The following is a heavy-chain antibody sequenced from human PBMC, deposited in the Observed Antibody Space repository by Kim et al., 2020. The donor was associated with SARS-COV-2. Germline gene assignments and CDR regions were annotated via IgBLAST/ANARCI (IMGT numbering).Heavy chain of an antibody. CDR3: AGFSADMMSMMWGRGGWFDP. CDR2: ISHRGSP. Sequence: SETLSLTCAVSGGSISSLSWWSWVRQAPGKGLEWIGEISHRGSPSYHPSLKSRMTISIDTSKNQFSLTLTSVTAADTAMYFCAGFSADMMSMMWGRGGWFDPWGQGTLVTVSS. V-gene: IGHV4-4*02. D-gene: IGHD3-16*01. J-gene: IGHJ5*02. CDR1: GGSISSLSW.